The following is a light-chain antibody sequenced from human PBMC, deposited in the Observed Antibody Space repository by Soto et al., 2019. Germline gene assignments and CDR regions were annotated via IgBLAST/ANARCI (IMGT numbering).Light chain of an antibody. CDR3: QQYGSSPLT. J-gene: IGKJ4*01. CDR1: QSVSSSY. CDR2: GAS. Sequence: EIALTQSQGTLSLSPGERATLSCRASQSVSSSYLAWYQQKPGQAPRLLIYGASSRATGIPDRFSGSGSGTDFTLTISRLEPEDVAVYYCQQYGSSPLTFGGGTKVDIK. V-gene: IGKV3-20*01.